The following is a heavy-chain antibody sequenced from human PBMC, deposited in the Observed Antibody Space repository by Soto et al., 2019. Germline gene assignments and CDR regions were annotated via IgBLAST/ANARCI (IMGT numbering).Heavy chain of an antibody. J-gene: IGHJ4*02. CDR2: INSDGSST. V-gene: IGHV3-74*01. Sequence: VGSLRLSCAASGFTFSHYWMHWVRQAPGKGLVWVSRINSDGSSTTYADSVKGRFTISRDNAKNTLYLQMSNLGAEDTALYYCARDWEYSKFDYWGQGTLVTVSS. CDR3: ARDWEYSKFDY. D-gene: IGHD4-4*01. CDR1: GFTFSHYW.